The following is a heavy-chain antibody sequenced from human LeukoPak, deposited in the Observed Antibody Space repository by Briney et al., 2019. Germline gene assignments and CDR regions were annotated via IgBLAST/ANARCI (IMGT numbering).Heavy chain of an antibody. CDR2: ISYDGSNK. V-gene: IGHV3-30*04. D-gene: IGHD4-17*01. CDR1: GFTFSSYA. CDR3: ARDGPATTVTTLAFDI. J-gene: IGHJ3*02. Sequence: GGSLRLPCAASGFTFSSYAMHWVRQAPGKGLEWVAVISYDGSNKYYADSVKGRFTISRDNSKNTLYLQMNSLRAEATAVYYCARDGPATTVTTLAFDIWGQGTMVTVSS.